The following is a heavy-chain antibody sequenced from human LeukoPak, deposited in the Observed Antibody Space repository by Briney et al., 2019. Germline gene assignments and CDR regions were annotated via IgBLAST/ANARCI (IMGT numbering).Heavy chain of an antibody. CDR2: IKPKTDGETT. CDR3: ITPLPYSAQ. D-gene: IGHD2-21*01. J-gene: IGHJ4*02. Sequence: GGSLRLSCAASGFIFSSYGMHWVRQAPGKGLEWVGRIKPKTDGETTEYAAPVKDRFSISRDDSKSMMYLQMNSLKTEDTAVYYCITPLPYSAQGGQGTLVTVSS. CDR1: GFIFSSYG. V-gene: IGHV3-15*07.